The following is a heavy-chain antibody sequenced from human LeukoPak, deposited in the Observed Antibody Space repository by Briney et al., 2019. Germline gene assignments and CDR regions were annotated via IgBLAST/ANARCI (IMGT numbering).Heavy chain of an antibody. D-gene: IGHD3-10*02. V-gene: IGHV3-21*01. CDR3: AELGIAMIGGV. J-gene: IGHJ6*04. CDR2: ISSSSSYI. Sequence: PGGSLRLSCAASGFTFSSYSMNWVRQAPGKGLEWVSSISSSSSYIHYADSVKGRFTISRDNAKNSLYLQMNSLRAEDTAVYYCAELGIAMIGGVWGKGTTVTISS. CDR1: GFTFSSYS.